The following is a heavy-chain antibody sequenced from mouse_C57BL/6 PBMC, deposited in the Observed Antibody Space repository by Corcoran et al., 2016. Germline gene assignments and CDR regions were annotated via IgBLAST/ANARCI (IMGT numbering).Heavy chain of an antibody. CDR1: GYTFTSYG. J-gene: IGHJ2*01. V-gene: IGHV1-81*01. D-gene: IGHD2-3*01. CDR2: IYPRSGNT. CDR3: ARMNYDGYFYYFDY. Sequence: QVQLQQSGAELARPGASVKLSCKASGYTFTSYGISWVKKRTGQGLEWIGEIYPRSGNTYYNDKFKDKATLTADKSSSTAYMGLRSLTSEDSAVYFCARMNYDGYFYYFDYWGQGTTLTVSS.